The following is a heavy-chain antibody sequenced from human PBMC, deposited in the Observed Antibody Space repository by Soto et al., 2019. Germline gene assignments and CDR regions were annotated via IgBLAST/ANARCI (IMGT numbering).Heavy chain of an antibody. Sequence: QVQLQESGPGLVKPSQTLSLTCTVSGGSISSGGSYWNWIRQHPGKGLEWIGYIFHSGSTYYNPSLKSRVTMSIDTAKSQFSLRLTSVTAADTALYYCAREIADCSAGSCHEYVQYWGQGTLVTVSP. V-gene: IGHV4-31*03. CDR1: GGSISSGGSY. D-gene: IGHD2-15*01. CDR3: AREIADCSAGSCHEYVQY. J-gene: IGHJ1*01. CDR2: IFHSGST.